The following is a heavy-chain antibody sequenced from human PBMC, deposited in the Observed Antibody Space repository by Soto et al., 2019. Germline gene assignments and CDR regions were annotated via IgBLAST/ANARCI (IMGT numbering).Heavy chain of an antibody. V-gene: IGHV4-30-2*01. CDR1: GGSISSGGYS. J-gene: IGHJ6*02. CDR2: FSHGGDT. CDR3: ARINGYCTTTSCYGMDV. Sequence: QLQLQESGSGLVKTSETLSLTCAVSGGSISSGGYSWTWIRQPPGRGLEWIGYFSHGGDTYYNPSLKSRVTISVDRSKNQFSLKLNSVTAADTAVYYCARINGYCTTTSCYGMDVWGQGTTVTVSS. D-gene: IGHD2-2*03.